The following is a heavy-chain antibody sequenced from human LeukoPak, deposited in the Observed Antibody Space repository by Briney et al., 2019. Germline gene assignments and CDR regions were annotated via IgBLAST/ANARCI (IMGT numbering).Heavy chain of an antibody. J-gene: IGHJ5*02. Sequence: ASVKVSCKVSGYTLTELSMHWVRQAPGKGLEWMGGFDPEDGETIYAQKIQGRVTMTEDTSTDTAYMELSSLRSEDTAVYYCATDNLHGRNPFSLDPWGQGTLVTVSS. CDR1: GYTLTELS. D-gene: IGHD4-23*01. CDR2: FDPEDGET. V-gene: IGHV1-24*01. CDR3: ATDNLHGRNPFSLDP.